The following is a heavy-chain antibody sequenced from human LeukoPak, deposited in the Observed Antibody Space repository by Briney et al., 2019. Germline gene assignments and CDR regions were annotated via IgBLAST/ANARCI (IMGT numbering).Heavy chain of an antibody. Sequence: PGGSLRLSCAASGFTFSSSAMSWVRQAPGKGLEWVSTLSGSGGNTYYADSVKGRFTISRDNSRNTLYLQMNSLRAEDTAVYYCARDTYYYGSGSYWFDPWGQGTLVTVSS. CDR1: GFTFSSSA. CDR2: LSGSGGNT. J-gene: IGHJ5*02. CDR3: ARDTYYYGSGSYWFDP. V-gene: IGHV3-23*01. D-gene: IGHD3-10*01.